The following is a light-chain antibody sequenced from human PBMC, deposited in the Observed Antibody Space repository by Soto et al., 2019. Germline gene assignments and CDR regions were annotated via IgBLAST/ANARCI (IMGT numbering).Light chain of an antibody. CDR2: EVS. J-gene: IGLJ2*01. Sequence: QSALTQPASVSGSHGLSITISCTGTSSDVGGYKYVSWYQQHPDKAPKLIIFEVSNRPSGISSRFSGSKSGNTASLTISGLQAEDEADYYCASYTSSSTSVIFGRGTNLTVL. CDR1: SSDVGGYKY. V-gene: IGLV2-14*01. CDR3: ASYTSSSTSVI.